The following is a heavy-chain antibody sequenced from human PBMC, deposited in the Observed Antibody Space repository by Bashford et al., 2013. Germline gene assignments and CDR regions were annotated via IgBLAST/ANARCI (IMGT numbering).Heavy chain of an antibody. J-gene: IGHJ6*02. D-gene: IGHD2-21*01. CDR3: ARGPEFVMDV. V-gene: IGHV1-8*01. CDR2: LNTNSGSS. CDR1: GYTFTNFG. Sequence: VASVKVSCKASGYTFTNFGFAWVRQAPGQGLEWVGCLNTNSGSSGYARKFQGRATMTRDVSTATAYMELRNLRFDDTAVYFCARGPEFVMDVWGPGTPVTVSS.